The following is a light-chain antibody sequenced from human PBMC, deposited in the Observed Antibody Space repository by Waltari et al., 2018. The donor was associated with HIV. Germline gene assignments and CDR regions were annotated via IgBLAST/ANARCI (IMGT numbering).Light chain of an antibody. CDR2: DVS. Sequence: DIVMTQSPGTLSVSPGERATLSCRASQSVGSNLAWYHQKPGQPPRLLIYDVSTRATGIPARFSGSGSGTEFTLTISSLQSEDFAVYYCQQYNDWPPTYTFGQGTKLEIK. CDR1: QSVGSN. V-gene: IGKV3-15*01. J-gene: IGKJ2*01. CDR3: QQYNDWPPTYT.